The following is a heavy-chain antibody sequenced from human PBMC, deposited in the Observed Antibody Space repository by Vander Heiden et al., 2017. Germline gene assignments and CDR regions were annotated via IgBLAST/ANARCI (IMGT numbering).Heavy chain of an antibody. CDR2: IYYSGST. V-gene: IGHV4-59*08. J-gene: IGHJ5*02. CDR1: GGSLSRYS. D-gene: IGHD6-13*01. CDR3: ARHKYSSSWYPNWFDP. Sequence: QVQLQESGPGLVKPSETLSLTCPVSGGSLSRYSWRWIRQPPGKGLEWIGYIYYSGSTNYNPSLKSRVTISVDTSKNQFSLKLSSVTAADTAVYYCARHKYSSSWYPNWFDPWGQGTLVTVSS.